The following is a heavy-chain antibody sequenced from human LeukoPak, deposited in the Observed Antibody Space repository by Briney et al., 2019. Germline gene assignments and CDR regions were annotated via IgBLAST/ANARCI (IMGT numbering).Heavy chain of an antibody. CDR3: AREGRFTHIFDY. J-gene: IGHJ4*02. Sequence: GGSLRLSCAASGFTFSSYSMNWVRQAPGKGLEWVSSISSSSSYIYYADSVKGRFTISRDNAKNSLYLQMNSLRAEDTAVYYCAREGRFTHIFDYWGQGTLVTVSS. CDR2: ISSSSSYI. CDR1: GFTFSSYS. D-gene: IGHD2-21*01. V-gene: IGHV3-21*01.